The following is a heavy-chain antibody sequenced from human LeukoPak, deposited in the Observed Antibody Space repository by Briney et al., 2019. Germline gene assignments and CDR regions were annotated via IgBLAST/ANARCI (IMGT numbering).Heavy chain of an antibody. J-gene: IGHJ5*02. V-gene: IGHV4-30-4*08. CDR1: GGSISSGDYY. D-gene: IGHD3-3*01. CDR2: IYYSGST. Sequence: SETLSLTCTVSGGSISSGDYYWSWIRQPSGKGLEWIGYIYYSGSTYYNPSLKSRVTISVDTSKNQFSLKLSSVTAADTAVYYCARDDPQYWFDPWGQGTLVTVSS. CDR3: ARDDPQYWFDP.